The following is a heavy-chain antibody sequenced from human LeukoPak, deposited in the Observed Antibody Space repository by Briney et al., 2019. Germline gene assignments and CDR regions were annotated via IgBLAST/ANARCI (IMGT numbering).Heavy chain of an antibody. V-gene: IGHV4-34*01. D-gene: IGHD2-2*01. CDR3: ASGSRRKVVPAAMLDY. CDR2: INHSGST. CDR1: GGSFSGYY. Sequence: SETLSLTCAVYGGSFSGYYWSWIRQPPGKGLEWIGEINHSGSTNYNPSLKSRVTISVDTSKNQFSLKLSSVTAADTAVYYCASGSRRKVVPAAMLDYWGQGTLVTVSS. J-gene: IGHJ4*02.